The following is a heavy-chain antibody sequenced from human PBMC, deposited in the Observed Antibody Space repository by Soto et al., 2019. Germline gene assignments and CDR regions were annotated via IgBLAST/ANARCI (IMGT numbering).Heavy chain of an antibody. V-gene: IGHV5-51*01. CDR2: IYPGDSDT. CDR1: VYSFTSYW. J-gene: IGHJ4*02. D-gene: IGHD3-22*01. Sequence: GESLKISCKGSVYSFTSYWIGWVRQMPGKGLEWMGIIYPGDSDTRYSPSFQGQVTISADKSISTAYLQWSSLKASDTAMYYCARTYYYDSSGYPYWGQGTLVTVSS. CDR3: ARTYYYDSSGYPY.